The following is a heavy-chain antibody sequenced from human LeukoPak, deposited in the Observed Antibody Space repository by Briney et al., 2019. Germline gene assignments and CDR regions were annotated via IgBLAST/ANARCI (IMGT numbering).Heavy chain of an antibody. V-gene: IGHV3-21*04. Sequence: GGSLRLSCAASGFTFSSYSMNWVRQAPGKGLEWVSSISSSSSYIYYADSVKGRFTISRDNAKNSLYLQMNSLRAEDTALYYCARSAAAGTNPTDYWGQGTLVTLSS. CDR3: ARSAAAGTNPTDY. CDR1: GFTFSSYS. D-gene: IGHD6-13*01. J-gene: IGHJ4*02. CDR2: ISSSSSYI.